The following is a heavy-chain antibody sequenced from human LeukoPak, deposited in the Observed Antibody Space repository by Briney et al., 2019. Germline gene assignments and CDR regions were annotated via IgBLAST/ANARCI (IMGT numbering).Heavy chain of an antibody. CDR1: GGSISSHY. CDR3: ARAAFVGLGYFDY. J-gene: IGHJ4*02. CDR2: IYYSGST. D-gene: IGHD2-15*01. Sequence: SETLSLICTVSGGSISSHYWSWIRQPPGKGLEWIGYIYYSGSTNYNPSLKSRVTISVDTSKNQFSLKLSSVTAADTAVYYCARAAFVGLGYFDYWGQGTLVTVSS. V-gene: IGHV4-59*11.